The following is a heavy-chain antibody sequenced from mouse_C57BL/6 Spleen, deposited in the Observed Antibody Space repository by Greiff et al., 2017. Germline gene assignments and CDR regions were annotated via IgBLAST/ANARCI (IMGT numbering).Heavy chain of an antibody. CDR2: INPSTGGT. J-gene: IGHJ2*01. Sequence: DVQLQESGPELVKPGASVKISCKASGYSFTGYYMHWVKQSSEKSLEWIGEINPSTGGTSYNQKFKGKATLTVDKSSSTAYMQLKSLTSEDSAVYYCARSGYYYGSSYPFFDYWGQGTTLTVSS. D-gene: IGHD1-1*01. CDR3: ARSGYYYGSSYPFFDY. V-gene: IGHV1-43*01. CDR1: GYSFTGYY.